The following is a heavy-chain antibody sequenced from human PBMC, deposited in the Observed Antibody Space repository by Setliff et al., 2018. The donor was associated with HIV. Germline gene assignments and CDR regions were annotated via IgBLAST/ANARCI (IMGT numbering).Heavy chain of an antibody. CDR1: GGSISSGAYL. J-gene: IGHJ6*03. V-gene: IGHV4-61*02. D-gene: IGHD2-2*01. Sequence: SETLSLTCTVSGGSISSGAYLWAWIRQPAGKGLEWIGRIFRAGNATYSPSLKSRATMSIDASQNQFSLKLKHVTAADTAVYYCVRGFCSSTTCYEDYYYMDVWGKGSTVTVSS. CDR3: VRGFCSSTTCYEDYYYMDV. CDR2: IFRAGNA.